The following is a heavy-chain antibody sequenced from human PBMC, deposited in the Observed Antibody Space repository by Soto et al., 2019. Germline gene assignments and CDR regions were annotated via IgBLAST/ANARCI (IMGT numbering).Heavy chain of an antibody. CDR2: IYYSGST. CDR1: GGSISSGGYY. D-gene: IGHD3-10*01. V-gene: IGHV4-31*03. J-gene: IGHJ6*02. CDR3: ARSLWPNYYGSGSYGGMDV. Sequence: PSETLSLTCTVSGGSISSGGYYWSWIRQHPGKGLEWIGYIYYSGSTYYNPSLKSRVTISVDTSKNQFSLKLSSVTAADTAVYYCARSLWPNYYGSGSYGGMDVWGQGTTVTVS.